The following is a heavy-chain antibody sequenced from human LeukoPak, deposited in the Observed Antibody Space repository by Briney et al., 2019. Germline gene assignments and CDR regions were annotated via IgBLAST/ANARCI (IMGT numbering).Heavy chain of an antibody. CDR1: GGSFSDRF. V-gene: IGHV4-34*01. D-gene: IGHD3-10*01. J-gene: IGHJ6*03. CDR2: INLGGRT. Sequence: SETLSLTCDVSGGSFSDRFWNWIRQPPGKGLEWLGEINLGGRTNFHPTLRSRLTISLDTSKSQFSLKLTSVSAADTAVYYCARGVTVRGVLRQTFGFNDYYYMDVWGKGTAVTVSS. CDR3: ARGVTVRGVLRQTFGFNDYYYMDV.